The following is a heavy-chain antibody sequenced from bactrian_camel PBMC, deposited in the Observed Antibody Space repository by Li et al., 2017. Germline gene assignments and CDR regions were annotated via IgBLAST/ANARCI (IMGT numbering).Heavy chain of an antibody. D-gene: IGHD3*01. V-gene: IGHV3S6*01. CDR2: IAYDGWVS. J-gene: IGHJ4*01. CDR1: GFTFSNYY. Sequence: HVQLVESGGGLVQPGGSLGLSCAASGFTFSNYYMSWVRQAPGKDLEWLAQIAYDGWVSRYNDPAKGRFVISRDNAKNTLYLQMNSLKIEDTAVYYCALGSSRQATMTARGKGTQVTVS.